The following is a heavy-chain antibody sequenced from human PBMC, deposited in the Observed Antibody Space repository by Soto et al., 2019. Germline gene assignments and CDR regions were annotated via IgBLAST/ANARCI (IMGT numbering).Heavy chain of an antibody. J-gene: IGHJ5*02. D-gene: IGHD2-15*01. CDR2: IYYSGST. CDR1: GGSISSSSYY. CDR3: ARQEDIVVVVAATPLDWFDP. Sequence: QLQLQESGPGLVKPSETLSLTCTVSGGSISSSSYYWGWIRQPPGKGLEWIGSIYYSGSTYYNPSLKVRVTISVDTSKNQFSLKLSSVTAADTAVYYCARQEDIVVVVAATPLDWFDPWGQGTLVTVSS. V-gene: IGHV4-39*01.